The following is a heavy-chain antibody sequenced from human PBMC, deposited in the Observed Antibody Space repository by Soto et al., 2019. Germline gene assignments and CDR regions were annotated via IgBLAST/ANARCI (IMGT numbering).Heavy chain of an antibody. CDR3: ARDPRDSYDSSGSRFFYC. V-gene: IGHV1-18*01. CDR1: GYTFTSYG. J-gene: IGHJ4*02. Sequence: ASVKVSCKASGYTFTSYGISWVRQAPGQGLERMGWISAYNGNTNYAQKLQGRVTMTTDTSTSTAYMELRSLRSDDTAVYYCARDPRDSYDSSGSRFFYCWGGGTLATAPS. D-gene: IGHD3-22*01. CDR2: ISAYNGNT.